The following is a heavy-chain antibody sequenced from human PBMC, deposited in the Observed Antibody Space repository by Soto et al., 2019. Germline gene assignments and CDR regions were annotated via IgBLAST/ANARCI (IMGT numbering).Heavy chain of an antibody. CDR1: GFTFSRNW. J-gene: IGHJ6*02. CDR3: ARGGYSSGWYYYYGMDV. Sequence: PGGSLRLSCAASGFTFSRNWMHWVRQAPGKGLVWVSRINSDGSSTSYADSVKGRFTISRDNAKNTLYLQMNSLRVEDTAVYYCARGGYSSGWYYYYGMDVWGQGTTVTVSS. D-gene: IGHD6-19*01. CDR2: INSDGSST. V-gene: IGHV3-74*01.